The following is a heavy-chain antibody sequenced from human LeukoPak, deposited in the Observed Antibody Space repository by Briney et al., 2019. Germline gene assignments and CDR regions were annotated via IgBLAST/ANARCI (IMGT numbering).Heavy chain of an antibody. J-gene: IGHJ4*02. CDR1: GFTFSKYW. V-gene: IGHV3-74*01. CDR3: ATKQWLAPPPDS. D-gene: IGHD6-19*01. Sequence: GGSLRLSCAASGFTFSKYWMLWVRQAPGKGLESGSRINTDGTVTTYADSVKGRFTVSRDNADNTMFLQMNSVRDEDAAVYYCATKQWLAPPPDSWGQGTPVTVSS. CDR2: INTDGTVT.